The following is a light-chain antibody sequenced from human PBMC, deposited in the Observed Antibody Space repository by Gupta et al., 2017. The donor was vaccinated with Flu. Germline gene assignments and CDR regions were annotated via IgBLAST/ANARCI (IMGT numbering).Light chain of an antibody. Sequence: SYELTQPPSVSVSPGQTASITCSGDRLGDQFACWYQQRPGQAPLLIIYQDTRRPSGIPERFSGSNSGTTATLTIRGAQTGDEADYYCQVWDTTTDSHVFGSGTRLTVL. CDR3: QVWDTTTDSHV. J-gene: IGLJ1*01. CDR1: RLGDQF. CDR2: QDT. V-gene: IGLV3-1*01.